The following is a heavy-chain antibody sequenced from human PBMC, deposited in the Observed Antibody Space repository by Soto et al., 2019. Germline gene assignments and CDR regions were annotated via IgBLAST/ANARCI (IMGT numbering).Heavy chain of an antibody. CDR1: GGTFSSYA. CDR2: IIPIFGTA. D-gene: IGHD3-10*01. J-gene: IGHJ6*02. V-gene: IGHV1-69*13. CDR3: ARASSDYYGSGSYWGRYYYYGMDV. Sequence: GASVKVSCKASGGTFSSYAISWVRQAPGQGLEWMGGIIPIFGTANYAQKFQGRVTITADESTSTAYMELSSLRSEDTAVYYCARASSDYYGSGSYWGRYYYYGMDVWGQGTTVTVSS.